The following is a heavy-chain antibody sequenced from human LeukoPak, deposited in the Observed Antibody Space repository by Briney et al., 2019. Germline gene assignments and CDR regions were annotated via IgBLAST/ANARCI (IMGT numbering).Heavy chain of an antibody. CDR2: IYYSGST. J-gene: IGHJ4*02. V-gene: IGHV4-59*01. CDR3: ARGEEYSSSSNYFDY. D-gene: IGHD6-6*01. CDR1: GGSISSYY. Sequence: SETLSLTCTVSGGSISSYYWSWIRQPPGKGLEWIGYIYYSGSTNYNPSLKSRVTISADTSKNQFSLKLSSVTAADTAVYYCARGEEYSSSSNYFDYWGQGTLVTVSS.